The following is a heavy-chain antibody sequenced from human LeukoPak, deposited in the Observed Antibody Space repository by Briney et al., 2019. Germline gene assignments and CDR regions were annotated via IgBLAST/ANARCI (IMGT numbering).Heavy chain of an antibody. Sequence: PGGSLRLSCAASGFTFSSYSMSWVRQAPGKGPEWVSFISSSSSTIYYADSVKGRFTISRDNAKNSLYLQMNSLRAEDTAVYYCARDRTLIRWGQGTLVPVSS. J-gene: IGHJ4*02. CDR2: ISSSSSTI. V-gene: IGHV3-48*01. CDR3: ARDRTLIR. D-gene: IGHD3-22*01. CDR1: GFTFSSYS.